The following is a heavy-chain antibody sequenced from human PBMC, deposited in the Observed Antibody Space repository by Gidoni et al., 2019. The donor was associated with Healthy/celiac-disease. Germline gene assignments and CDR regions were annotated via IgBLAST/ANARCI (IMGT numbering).Heavy chain of an antibody. CDR1: GGSFSGYY. D-gene: IGHD5-18*01. CDR3: ARGKSLYSYGLYFDY. CDR2: INHSGST. J-gene: IGHJ4*02. V-gene: IGHV4-34*01. Sequence: QVQLQQWGAGLLKPSETLSLTCAVYGGSFSGYYWSWIRQPPGKGLEWIGEINHSGSTNYNPSLKSRVTISVDTSKNQFSLKLSSVTAADTAVYYCARGKSLYSYGLYFDYWGQGTLVTVSS.